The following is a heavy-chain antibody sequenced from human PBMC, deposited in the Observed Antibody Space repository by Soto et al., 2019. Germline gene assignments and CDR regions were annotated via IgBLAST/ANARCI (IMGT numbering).Heavy chain of an antibody. CDR3: AKDRQVLVYYGMDV. Sequence: QVQLVESGGGVVQPGRSLRLSCAASGFPFSSYGMHWVRQAPGKGLEWVAGISYDGSNKYYADSVKGRFTISRDNSKNTLYLQMNSLRAEDTAVYYCAKDRQVLVYYGMDVWGQGTTVTVSS. J-gene: IGHJ6*02. CDR1: GFPFSSYG. V-gene: IGHV3-30*18. CDR2: ISYDGSNK.